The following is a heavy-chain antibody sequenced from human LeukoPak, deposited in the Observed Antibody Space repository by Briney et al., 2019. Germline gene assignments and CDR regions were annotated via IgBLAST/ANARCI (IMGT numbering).Heavy chain of an antibody. V-gene: IGHV1-2*06. CDR2: INPNSGGT. D-gene: IGHD3-16*01. CDR1: GYTFTGYY. Sequence: ASVKVSCKASGYTFTGYYMHWVRQAPGQGLEWMGRINPNSGGTNYAQKFQGRVTMTRDTSISTAYMELSRLRSDDTAVYYCARDRAHYMITFGGVVNWFDPWGQGTLVTVSS. CDR3: ARDRAHYMITFGGVVNWFDP. J-gene: IGHJ5*02.